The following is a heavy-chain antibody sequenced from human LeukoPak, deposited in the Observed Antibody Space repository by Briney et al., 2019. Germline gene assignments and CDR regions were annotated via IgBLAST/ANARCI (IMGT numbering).Heavy chain of an antibody. CDR2: ISSSASTI. Sequence: GGSLRLSCAASGFTFSSYEMHWVRQAPGKGLEWISYISSSASTIYYADSVKGRFTISRDNGKNSLYLQMNSLRAGDTAVYYCARVHYNTAMVDIDYWGQGTLVTVSS. D-gene: IGHD5-18*01. J-gene: IGHJ4*02. CDR3: ARVHYNTAMVDIDY. V-gene: IGHV3-48*03. CDR1: GFTFSSYE.